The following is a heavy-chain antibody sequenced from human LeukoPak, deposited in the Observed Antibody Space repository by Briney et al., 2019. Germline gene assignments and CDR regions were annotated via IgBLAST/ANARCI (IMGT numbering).Heavy chain of an antibody. CDR1: GFAFTNYA. D-gene: IGHD4-17*01. CDR3: ARAAGGDYARDYYYYGMDV. CDR2: IKQDGSEK. V-gene: IGHV3-7*03. J-gene: IGHJ6*02. Sequence: GGSLRLSCAASGFAFTNYAMTWVRQAPGKGLEWVANIKQDGSEKYYVDSVKGRFTISRDNAKNSLYLQVNSQRAEDTAVYYCARAAGGDYARDYYYYGMDVWGQGTTVTVSS.